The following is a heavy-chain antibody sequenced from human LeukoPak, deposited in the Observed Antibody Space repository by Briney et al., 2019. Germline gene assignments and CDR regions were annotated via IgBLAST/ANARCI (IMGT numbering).Heavy chain of an antibody. CDR2: IYYSGST. Sequence: SETLSLTCTVSGGSISSHYWSWIRQPPGKGLEWVGYIYYSGSTNYNPSLKSRVTISVDTSKNQFSLKLSSVTAADTAVYYCARGPREEGDFDYWGQGTLVTVSS. J-gene: IGHJ4*02. CDR1: GGSISSHY. CDR3: ARGPREEGDFDY. V-gene: IGHV4-59*11.